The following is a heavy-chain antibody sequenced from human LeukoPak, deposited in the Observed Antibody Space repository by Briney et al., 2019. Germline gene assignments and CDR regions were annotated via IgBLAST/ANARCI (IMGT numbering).Heavy chain of an antibody. D-gene: IGHD2-21*02. J-gene: IGHJ4*02. CDR2: ISGSGGST. CDR3: AKDDFCGGDCYSGTLDS. Sequence: PGGSLRLSCAASGFTFSSFAMIWVRQAPGKGLEWVSAISGSGGSTYYADSVKGRFTISRDNSKNTLYLQMNSLRIKDTAVYYCAKDDFCGGDCYSGTLDSWGQGTLVTVSS. CDR1: GFTFSSFA. V-gene: IGHV3-23*01.